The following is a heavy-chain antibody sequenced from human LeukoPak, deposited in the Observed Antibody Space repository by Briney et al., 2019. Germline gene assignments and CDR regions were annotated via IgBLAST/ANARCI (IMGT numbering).Heavy chain of an antibody. Sequence: ASVKVSCKAPGYNFTTYGIAWVRQAPGQGLEWVGWISAYNGFTDYAQKVQGRVTMTTDTSTSTAYMELRSLKSDDTAVYYCARDKNILATIRIHYYYYYMDVWGKGTTVTVSS. D-gene: IGHD5-12*01. CDR1: GYNFTTYG. CDR2: ISAYNGFT. V-gene: IGHV1-18*01. J-gene: IGHJ6*03. CDR3: ARDKNILATIRIHYYYYYMDV.